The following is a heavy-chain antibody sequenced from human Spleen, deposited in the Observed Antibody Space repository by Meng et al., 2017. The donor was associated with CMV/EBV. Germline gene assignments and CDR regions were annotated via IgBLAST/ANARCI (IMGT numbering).Heavy chain of an antibody. V-gene: IGHV3-13*01. CDR3: ARANYYGSGSYDAHDDYYYYGMDV. Sequence: GGSLRLSCAASGFTFSSYDMHWVRQATGKGLEWVSAIGTAGDTYYPASVKGRFTISRENAKNSLYLQMNSLRAEDTAVYYCARANYYGSGSYDAHDDYYYYGMDVWGQGTTVTVSS. CDR2: IGTAGDT. CDR1: GFTFSSYD. D-gene: IGHD3-10*01. J-gene: IGHJ6*02.